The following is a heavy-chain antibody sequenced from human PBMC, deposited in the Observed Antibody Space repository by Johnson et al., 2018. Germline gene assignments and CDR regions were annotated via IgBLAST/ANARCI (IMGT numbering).Heavy chain of an antibody. CDR2: ISGSGDNT. CDR3: ARGALWFGEEDAFDV. Sequence: VQSGGSLRLSCAASNVTFSNYAMSWVRQGPGKGMEWVSAISGSGDNTYYADSVRGRFTLSRENSKNTLFLQMNRLRAEDTAVYYCARGALWFGEEDAFDVWGQGTMVTVSS. V-gene: IGHV3-23*01. D-gene: IGHD3-10*01. J-gene: IGHJ3*01. CDR1: NVTFSNYA.